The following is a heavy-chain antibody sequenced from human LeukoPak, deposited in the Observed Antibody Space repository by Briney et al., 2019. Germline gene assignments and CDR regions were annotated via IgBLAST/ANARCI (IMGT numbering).Heavy chain of an antibody. D-gene: IGHD3-10*01. CDR2: ISSSSSTI. Sequence: GGSLRLSCAASGFTFSSYGMHWVRQAPGKGLEWVSYISSSSSTIYYADSVKGRFTISRDNAKNSLYLQMNSLRDEDTAVYYCVRSNPGSGSYYRGFDSWGQGTLVTVSS. CDR3: VRSNPGSGSYYRGFDS. V-gene: IGHV3-48*02. CDR1: GFTFSSYG. J-gene: IGHJ4*02.